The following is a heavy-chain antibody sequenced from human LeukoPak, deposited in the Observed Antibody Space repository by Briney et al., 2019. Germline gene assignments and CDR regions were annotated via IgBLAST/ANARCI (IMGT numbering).Heavy chain of an antibody. V-gene: IGHV3-23*01. CDR2: ISGSGDTT. D-gene: IGHD3-16*01. CDR1: GFTFSSYG. Sequence: PGGSLRLSCAASGFTFSSYGMNWVRQAPGKGLEWVSGISGSGDTTYYADSVKGRFTISRDNAKNTLYLQMNSLTAEDTALYYCARDLWGSLDYCGQGTLVTVSS. J-gene: IGHJ4*02. CDR3: ARDLWGSLDY.